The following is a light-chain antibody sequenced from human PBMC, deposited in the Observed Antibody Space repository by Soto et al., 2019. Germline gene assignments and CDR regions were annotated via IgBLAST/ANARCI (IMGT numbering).Light chain of an antibody. Sequence: QSALTQPPSASXXPGQSVTISCTGTSSDVGAYNYVSWYQQHPGKAPKLMIYEVTKRPSGVPDRFSGSKSGNTASLTVSGLQAEDEADYYCSSYAGGNRVFGGGTKLTVL. CDR1: SSDVGAYNY. V-gene: IGLV2-8*01. CDR2: EVT. J-gene: IGLJ2*01. CDR3: SSYAGGNRV.